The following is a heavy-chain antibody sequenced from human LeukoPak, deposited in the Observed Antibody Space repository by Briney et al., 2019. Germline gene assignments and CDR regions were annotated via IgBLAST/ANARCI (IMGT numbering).Heavy chain of an antibody. J-gene: IGHJ4*02. D-gene: IGHD6-6*01. Sequence: GGSLRLSCAASGFTFSNAWMSWVRQAPGKGLEWVGRIKSKTDGGTTDYAAPVKGRFTISRDDSKNTLYLQMNSLRAEDTAVYYCAKDQSGNEQRVPLHQDYWGQGTLITVSS. V-gene: IGHV3-15*01. CDR3: AKDQSGNEQRVPLHQDY. CDR1: GFTFSNAW. CDR2: IKSKTDGGTT.